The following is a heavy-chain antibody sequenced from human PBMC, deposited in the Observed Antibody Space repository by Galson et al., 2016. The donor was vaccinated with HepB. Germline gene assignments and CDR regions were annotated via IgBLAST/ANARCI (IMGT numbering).Heavy chain of an antibody. V-gene: IGHV1-18*01. D-gene: IGHD3-22*01. CDR1: GYTFTTFG. CDR2: VSGHNGNI. Sequence: SVKVSCKASGYTFTTFGVSWVRQAPGQGLEWMGWVSGHNGNINYAQKFQGRVSMTTDTSTSTAYMELRSLRSDDTAVYYCARDQWYFYDSSAQVGVDYWGQGTLGTVSS. CDR3: ARDQWYFYDSSAQVGVDY. J-gene: IGHJ4*02.